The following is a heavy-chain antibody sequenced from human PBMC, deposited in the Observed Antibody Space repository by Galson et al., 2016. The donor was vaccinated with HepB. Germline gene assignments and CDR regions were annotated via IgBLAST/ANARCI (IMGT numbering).Heavy chain of an antibody. J-gene: IGHJ3*01. D-gene: IGHD6-19*01. CDR3: VGASDSSGWFPTFDAFDL. CDR2: MSSSSKFI. CDR1: GLTFSSYS. V-gene: IGHV3-21*04. Sequence: SLRLSCAASGLTFSSYSMNWVRQAPGKGLEWVSFMSSSSKFIFYADSVKGRFTISRDNAKNSLFLQMNILRAEDTALYFCVGASDSSGWFPTFDAFDLWGQGTMVTVSS.